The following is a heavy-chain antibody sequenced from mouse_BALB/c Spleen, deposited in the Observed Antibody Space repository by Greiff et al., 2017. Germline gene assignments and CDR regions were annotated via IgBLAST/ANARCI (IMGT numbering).Heavy chain of an antibody. Sequence: VQLKQSGAELVKPGASVKLSCTASGFNIKDTYMHWVKQRPEQGLEWIGRIDPANGNTKYDPKFQGKATITADTSSNTAYLQLSSLTSEDTAVYYCAREGDYYGSSYGYFDYWGQGTTLTVSS. CDR3: AREGDYYGSSYGYFDY. CDR2: IDPANGNT. D-gene: IGHD1-1*01. CDR1: GFNIKDTY. V-gene: IGHV14-3*02. J-gene: IGHJ2*01.